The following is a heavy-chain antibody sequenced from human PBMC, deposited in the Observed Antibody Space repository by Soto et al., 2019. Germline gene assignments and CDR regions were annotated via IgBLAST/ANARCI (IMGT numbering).Heavy chain of an antibody. CDR1: GFTFSSYA. J-gene: IGHJ5*02. Sequence: PRLSCAASGFTFSSYAMHWVRQAPGKGLEWVAVISYDGSNKYYADSVKGRFTISRDNSKNSLYLQMNSLRAEDTAVYYCARGGTGTGVFDLCCEGSLVTVAS. V-gene: IGHV3-30-3*01. CDR2: ISYDGSNK. D-gene: IGHD1-1*01. CDR3: ARGGTGTGVFDL.